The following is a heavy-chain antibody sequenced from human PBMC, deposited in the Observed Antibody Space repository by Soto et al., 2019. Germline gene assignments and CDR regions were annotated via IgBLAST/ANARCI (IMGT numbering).Heavy chain of an antibody. Sequence: PGGSLRLSCAASGLTFSDFYMSWIRQAPGKGLEWVAYINSNSANTNYADSVKGRFTISRDNAKNSLYLQMNSLKAEDTAIYYCARGSSQIDYWGRGTLVTVS. V-gene: IGHV3-11*05. CDR2: INSNSANT. J-gene: IGHJ4*01. CDR1: GLTFSDFY. CDR3: ARGSSQIDY.